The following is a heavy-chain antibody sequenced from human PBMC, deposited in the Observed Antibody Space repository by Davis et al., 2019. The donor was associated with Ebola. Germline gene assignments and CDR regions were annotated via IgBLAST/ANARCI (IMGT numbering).Heavy chain of an antibody. CDR2: ILFDGYNK. CDR3: AKEPHTTGWPYYFDF. Sequence: GESLKISCAASGFTLSRYGMHWVRQAPGKGLEWVAVILFDGYNKYYSDSAKGRFTVSRDSSKNTLYLQMNSLKPDDTAVYFCAKEPHTTGWPYYFDFWGQGTLVTVSS. D-gene: IGHD6-19*01. V-gene: IGHV3-30*18. CDR1: GFTLSRYG. J-gene: IGHJ4*02.